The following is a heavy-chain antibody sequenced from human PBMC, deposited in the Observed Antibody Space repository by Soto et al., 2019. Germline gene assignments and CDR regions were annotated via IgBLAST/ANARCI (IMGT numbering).Heavy chain of an antibody. J-gene: IGHJ5*02. CDR1: GDSISNSRFY. Sequence: ETLSLTCSVSGDSISNSRFYWAWIRQPPGEGLEWIGSIFHTGNAYYYPSLKSRVTIFVDTSKIQFSLKLTSLTAADTALYYCARDYFDSSDYTTNWFDPWGQGTLVTVSS. D-gene: IGHD3-22*01. V-gene: IGHV4-39*01. CDR2: IFHTGNA. CDR3: ARDYFDSSDYTTNWFDP.